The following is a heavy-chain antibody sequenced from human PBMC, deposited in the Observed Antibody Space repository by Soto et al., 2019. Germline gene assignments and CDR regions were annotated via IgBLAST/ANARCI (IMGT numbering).Heavy chain of an antibody. J-gene: IGHJ4*02. CDR3: AREIGIAVAAFDY. CDR1: GFTFSSYS. D-gene: IGHD6-19*01. Sequence: ESGGGLVQPGGSLRLSCAASGFTFSSYSMNWVRQAPGKGLEWVSYISSSSSTIYYADSVKGRFTISRDNAKNSLYLQINSLRAEDTAVYYCAREIGIAVAAFDYWGQGTLVTVSS. V-gene: IGHV3-48*01. CDR2: ISSSSSTI.